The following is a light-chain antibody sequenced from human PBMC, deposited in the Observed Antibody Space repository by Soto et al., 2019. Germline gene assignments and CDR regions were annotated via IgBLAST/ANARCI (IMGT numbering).Light chain of an antibody. V-gene: IGKV3-15*01. J-gene: IGKJ1*01. Sequence: DIVMTQSPATLSVSPGERATLSCMASQSVGANLAWYQQKPGQAPRLLIHGTSTRATGIPARFSGSGSGTEFTLTISSLQSEDFAVYYCQRQSGWPRTFGQGTKVDIK. CDR2: GTS. CDR3: QRQSGWPRT. CDR1: QSVGAN.